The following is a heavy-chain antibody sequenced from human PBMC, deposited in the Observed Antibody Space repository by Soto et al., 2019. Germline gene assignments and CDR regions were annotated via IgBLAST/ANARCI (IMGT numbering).Heavy chain of an antibody. CDR1: GYTFTSYG. J-gene: IGHJ3*02. V-gene: IGHV1-18*01. CDR2: ISAYNGNT. D-gene: IGHD2-2*01. Sequence: QVQLVQSGAEVKKPGASVKVSCKASGYTFTSYGISWVRQALGQGLEWMGWISAYNGNTNYAQKLQGRVTMTTDTSTSTAYMELRSLRSDDTAVYYCASFNCSSTSCYAGSYAFDIWGQGTMVTVSS. CDR3: ASFNCSSTSCYAGSYAFDI.